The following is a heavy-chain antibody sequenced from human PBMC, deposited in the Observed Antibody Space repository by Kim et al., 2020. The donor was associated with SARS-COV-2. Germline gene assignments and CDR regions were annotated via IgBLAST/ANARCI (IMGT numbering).Heavy chain of an antibody. Sequence: ASVKVSCKASGYTFTSYGISWVRQAPGQGLEWMGWISAYNGNTNYAQKLQGRVTMTTDTSTSTAYMELRSLRSDDTAVYYCARDMRGYSYKYQKYYYYGMDVWGQGTTVTVSS. V-gene: IGHV1-18*01. D-gene: IGHD5-18*01. CDR2: ISAYNGNT. J-gene: IGHJ6*02. CDR1: GYTFTSYG. CDR3: ARDMRGYSYKYQKYYYYGMDV.